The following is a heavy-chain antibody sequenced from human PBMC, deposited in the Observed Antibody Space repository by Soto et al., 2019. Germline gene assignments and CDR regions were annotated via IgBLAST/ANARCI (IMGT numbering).Heavy chain of an antibody. CDR2: ITGSGADT. V-gene: IGHV3-23*01. J-gene: IGHJ4*02. Sequence: GGSLRLSCAASGFTFSISAMTWVRQAPGKGLECVSLITGSGADTYYADSVKGRFTISRDNSRNTVDLHMSSLRVEDTAIYYCVSWVSAHFDYWGQGTPVTVSS. D-gene: IGHD2-8*01. CDR3: VSWVSAHFDY. CDR1: GFTFSISA.